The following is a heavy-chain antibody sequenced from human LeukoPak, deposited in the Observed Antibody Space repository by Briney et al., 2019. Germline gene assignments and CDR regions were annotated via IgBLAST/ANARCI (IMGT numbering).Heavy chain of an antibody. V-gene: IGHV4-34*01. CDR3: ASGLGAARSYFEY. CDR2: IYYSGST. Sequence: GSLRLSCAASGFTFSSYSMNWVRQAPGKGLEWIGEIYYSGSTNYNPSLNDRVTISVDTSKNQFSLKLNSVTAADTAVYYCASGLGAARSYFEYWGQGTLVTVSS. CDR1: GFTFSSYS. D-gene: IGHD6-25*01. J-gene: IGHJ4*02.